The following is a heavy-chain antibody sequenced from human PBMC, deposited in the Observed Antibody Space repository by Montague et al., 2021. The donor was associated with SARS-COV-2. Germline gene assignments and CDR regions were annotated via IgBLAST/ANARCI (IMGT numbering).Heavy chain of an antibody. Sequence: SETLSLTCSVSGADVSRGNYYWSWIRQPPGRGLEWIGYVVYTGXTXYXXXXKXRVTISVDTSKSLFSLDLTSVTVADTAVYYCARITFCTKVNCLGLFYFDSWGQGALVAVSS. D-gene: IGHD1-1*01. CDR1: GADVSRGNYY. CDR2: VVYTGXT. J-gene: IGHJ4*02. V-gene: IGHV4-61*03. CDR3: ARITFCTKVNCLGLFYFDS.